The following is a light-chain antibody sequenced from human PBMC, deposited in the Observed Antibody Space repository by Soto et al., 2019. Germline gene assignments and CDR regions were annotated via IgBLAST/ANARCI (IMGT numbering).Light chain of an antibody. Sequence: EIVMTQYPATLSVSPGERATLSCRASQSVSINLAWYQLKPGQGPRLLIYGASTRGTGIPARFSGSGSETEFTLNISSLQAEDFSIYDCQQYENRLPWTCRQGTKVEIK. CDR3: QQYENRLPWT. CDR2: GAS. J-gene: IGKJ1*01. V-gene: IGKV3-15*01. CDR1: QSVSIN.